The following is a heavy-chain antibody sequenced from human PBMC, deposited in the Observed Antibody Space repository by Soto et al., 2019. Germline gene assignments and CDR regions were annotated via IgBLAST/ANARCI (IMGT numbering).Heavy chain of an antibody. CDR2: ISGGGDAT. Sequence: EVQLLESGGGFLQPGGSLRLSCAASGFTFGGYAMNWVRQAPGKGLEWVSGISGGGDATFYTDSVKGRFTISRDNSGNTLYLQMNSLRAEDPAVYFCGRKSQGSVTVTGNWYFDLRGRGTLVTVSS. D-gene: IGHD4-17*01. CDR1: GFTFGGYA. V-gene: IGHV3-23*01. CDR3: GRKSQGSVTVTGNWYFDL. J-gene: IGHJ2*01.